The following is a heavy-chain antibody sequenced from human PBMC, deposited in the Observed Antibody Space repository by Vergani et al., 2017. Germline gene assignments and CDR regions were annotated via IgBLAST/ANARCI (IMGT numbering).Heavy chain of an antibody. D-gene: IGHD2-2*01. V-gene: IGHV1-24*01. Sequence: QVQLVQSGAEVKKPGASVKVSCKVSGYTLTELSMHWVRQAPGKGLEWMGGFDPEDGETIYAQKFQGRVTMTEDTSTDTAYMELSSLRSEDTAVYYCARGGNSGTSPNFIYYYYYGMDVWGQGTTVTVSS. CDR1: GYTLTELS. J-gene: IGHJ6*02. CDR2: FDPEDGET. CDR3: ARGGNSGTSPNFIYYYYYGMDV.